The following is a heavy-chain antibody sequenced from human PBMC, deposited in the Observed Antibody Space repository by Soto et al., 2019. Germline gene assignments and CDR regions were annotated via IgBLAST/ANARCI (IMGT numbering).Heavy chain of an antibody. CDR1: GYTFTNYA. D-gene: IGHD6-19*01. CDR3: ARDHRGIAVADLDY. Sequence: ASVKVSCKASGYTFTNYAMHWVRQAPGQRLEWMGWINAGNGNTKYSQKFQGRVTITRDTSASTAYMELSSLGSEDTAVYYCARDHRGIAVADLDYWGQGTLVTVSS. CDR2: INAGNGNT. J-gene: IGHJ4*02. V-gene: IGHV1-3*01.